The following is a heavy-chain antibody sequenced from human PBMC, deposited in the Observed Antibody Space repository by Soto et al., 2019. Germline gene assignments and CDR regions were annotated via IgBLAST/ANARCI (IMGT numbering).Heavy chain of an antibody. CDR1: GFSFSSYG. CDR3: ATSLYYYDTSGYLGHLKLDY. J-gene: IGHJ4*02. D-gene: IGHD3-22*01. V-gene: IGHV3-30*03. Sequence: GGSLRLSWAACGFSFSSYGMRWVRQAPGKGLEWVAVISYDGSNKYYADSVKGRFTISRDNSKNTLYLQMNSLRAEDTAVYYCATSLYYYDTSGYLGHLKLDYWGQGTLVTVSS. CDR2: ISYDGSNK.